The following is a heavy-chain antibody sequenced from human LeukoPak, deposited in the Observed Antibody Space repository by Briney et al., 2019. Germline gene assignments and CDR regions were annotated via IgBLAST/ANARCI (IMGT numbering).Heavy chain of an antibody. CDR3: ARDPDYYDSSGYYWAGGVDY. Sequence: GGSLTLSCAASGFTFSRHRMNWVRQAPANGLEAASSISSSSSYIYYADSVKARFTISRDNPKNSLYPQMNSLRAEDTAVYYCARDPDYYDSSGYYWAGGVDYWGQGTLVTVSS. J-gene: IGHJ4*02. CDR1: GFTFSRHR. D-gene: IGHD3-22*01. V-gene: IGHV3-21*01. CDR2: ISSSSSYI.